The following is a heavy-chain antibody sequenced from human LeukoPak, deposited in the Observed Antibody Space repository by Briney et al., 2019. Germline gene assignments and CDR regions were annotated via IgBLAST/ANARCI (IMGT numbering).Heavy chain of an antibody. CDR3: AADLGSGYSLFGSAFDI. Sequence: ASVKVSCKASGFTFTSSAMQWVRQARGQRLEWIGWIVVGSGNTNYAQKFQERVTITRDVSTSTAYMELSSLRSEDTAVYYCAADLGSGYSLFGSAFDIWGQGTMVTVSS. V-gene: IGHV1-58*02. D-gene: IGHD3-22*01. CDR1: GFTFTSSA. J-gene: IGHJ3*02. CDR2: IVVGSGNT.